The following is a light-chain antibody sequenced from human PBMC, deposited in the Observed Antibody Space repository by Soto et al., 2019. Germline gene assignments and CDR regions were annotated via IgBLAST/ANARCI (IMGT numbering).Light chain of an antibody. CDR3: QRYNNWPLT. J-gene: IGKJ4*01. CDR2: DTS. V-gene: IGKV3-15*01. CDR1: RSINST. Sequence: DIVMTQSPVTLSVSPGERITLSCRASRSINSTLAWYQHKPGQTPRLLIYDTSTRATGVPARFSGSRSGTEFTLTINSLQSEDFAVYYCQRYNNWPLTFGGGTKVDIK.